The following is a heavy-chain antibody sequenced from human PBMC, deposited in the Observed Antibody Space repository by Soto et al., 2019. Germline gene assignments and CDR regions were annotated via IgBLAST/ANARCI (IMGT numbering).Heavy chain of an antibody. D-gene: IGHD2-21*02. CDR2: ISAYNGNT. CDR3: ARDPRNGGNSGYYYGMDV. Sequence: ASVKVSCKASGYTFTSYGISWVRQAPGQGLEWMGWISAYNGNTNYAQKLQGRVTMTTDTSTSTAYMELRSLRSDDTAVYYCARDPRNGGNSGYYYGMDVSGQGTTVTVSS. CDR1: GYTFTSYG. J-gene: IGHJ6*02. V-gene: IGHV1-18*01.